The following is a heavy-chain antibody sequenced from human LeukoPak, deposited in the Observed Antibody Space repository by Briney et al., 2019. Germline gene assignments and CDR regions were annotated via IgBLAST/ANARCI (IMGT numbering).Heavy chain of an antibody. CDR2: MSYDGTNK. V-gene: IGHV3-30-3*01. D-gene: IGHD3-10*01. CDR3: ARDPFVLWFGELST. CDR1: GFTFSSYA. J-gene: IGHJ1*01. Sequence: GGSLRLSCAASGFTFSSYAMHWVRQAPGKGLEWVALMSYDGTNKYYADSVKGRFTISRDNSKNTLYLQMNSLRAEDTAVYYCARDPFVLWFGELSTWGQGTLVTVSS.